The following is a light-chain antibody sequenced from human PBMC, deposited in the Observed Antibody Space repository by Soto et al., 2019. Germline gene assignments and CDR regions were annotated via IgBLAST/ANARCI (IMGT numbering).Light chain of an antibody. J-gene: IGKJ5*01. CDR3: QHYGSAHPIT. Sequence: IVMTHSSSRLCVYSVERATLSCGASQSVSSNLAWYQQNPRQAPRLHVYGASTRATGIPARFSGSGSGTDFTPTISRLEPEDFAVYYCQHYGSAHPITFDKGTRLEI. V-gene: IGKV3-15*01. CDR1: QSVSSN. CDR2: GAS.